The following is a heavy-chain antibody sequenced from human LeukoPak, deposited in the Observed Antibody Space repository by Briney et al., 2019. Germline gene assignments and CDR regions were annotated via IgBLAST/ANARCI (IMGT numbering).Heavy chain of an antibody. CDR2: IRSKANSYAP. CDR1: TFTFSCFP. CDR3: TGAHKYSSGWYRVDAFDI. Sequence: SVTCSGAGSTFTFSCFPMQRLRQGSGQGLVGVVRIRSKANSYAPAYAGSVNGRFNISRDHSKNTAYLQMNSLKTEDTAVYYCTGAHKYSSGWYRVDAFDIWGEGTMVTVSS. D-gene: IGHD6-19*01. V-gene: IGHV3-73*01. J-gene: IGHJ3*02.